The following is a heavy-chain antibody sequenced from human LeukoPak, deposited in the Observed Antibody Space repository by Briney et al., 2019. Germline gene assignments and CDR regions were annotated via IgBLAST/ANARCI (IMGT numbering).Heavy chain of an antibody. V-gene: IGHV3-48*03. CDR2: ITTSGSTI. D-gene: IGHD6-6*01. Sequence: DPGGSLRLSCAASGFTFSSYEMNWVRQAPGKGLEWVSYITTSGSTIYYADSVKGRFTISRDNAKNSLYLQMNSLRAEDTAAYYCARGIRGSSSDCWGQGTLVTVST. CDR1: GFTFSSYE. CDR3: ARGIRGSSSDC. J-gene: IGHJ4*02.